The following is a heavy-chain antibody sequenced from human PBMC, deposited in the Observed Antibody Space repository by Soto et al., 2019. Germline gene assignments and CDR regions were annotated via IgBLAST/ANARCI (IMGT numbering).Heavy chain of an antibody. CDR3: ARRRYFDTLLDP. CDR1: GYSFTSYW. D-gene: IGHD3-9*01. Sequence: GESLKISCKASGYSFTSYWIGWVRQISGKGLEWMGITYPEDSQTLNSPSFQGQVTISVDKSISTVYLQWTSLKASDTATYYCARRRYFDTLLDPWGQGTLVTVSS. CDR2: TYPEDSQT. J-gene: IGHJ5*02. V-gene: IGHV5-51*01.